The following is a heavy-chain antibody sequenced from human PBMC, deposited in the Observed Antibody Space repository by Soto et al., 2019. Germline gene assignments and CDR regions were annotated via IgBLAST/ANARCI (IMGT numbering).Heavy chain of an antibody. CDR2: IYSGGST. Sequence: GGSLRLSCAVYGFTVSSNYMSWVRQDPGKGLEWVSVIYSGGSTNYADSVKGLFTISRDNSKNTLFLHMSILRAEYTAMYYCTIVRVADSSLDHWGQGTLVTVSS. CDR3: TIVRVADSSLDH. CDR1: GFTVSSNY. D-gene: IGHD3-10*02. V-gene: IGHV3-53*05. J-gene: IGHJ4*02.